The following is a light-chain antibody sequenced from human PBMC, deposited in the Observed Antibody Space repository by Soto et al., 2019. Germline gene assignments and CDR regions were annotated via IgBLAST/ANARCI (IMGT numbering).Light chain of an antibody. J-gene: IGKJ2*01. V-gene: IGKV3-15*01. CDR2: GAS. CDR1: QSVSSN. CDR3: QQYNNWPYT. Sequence: EIVMTQSPATLSVSPGERATLSCRASQSVSSNLAWYQQKPGQAPRLLIYGASTRATGIPARFSGSGSGTEFXLTXSSLQSEDFAVYYXQQYNNWPYTFGQGTKLEIK.